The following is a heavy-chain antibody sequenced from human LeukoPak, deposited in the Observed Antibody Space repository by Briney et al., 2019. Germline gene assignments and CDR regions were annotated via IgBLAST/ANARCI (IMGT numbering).Heavy chain of an antibody. J-gene: IGHJ6*02. CDR3: AKDGYSSSWYNYYGMDV. D-gene: IGHD6-13*01. CDR1: GFTFDDYA. CDR2: ISWNSGSI. Sequence: PGGSLRLSCAASGFTFDDYAMHWVRQAPGKGLEWVSGISWNSGSIGYADSVKGRFTISRDNAKNSLYLQMNSLRAEDTALYYCAKDGYSSSWYNYYGMDVWGQGTTVTVSS. V-gene: IGHV3-9*01.